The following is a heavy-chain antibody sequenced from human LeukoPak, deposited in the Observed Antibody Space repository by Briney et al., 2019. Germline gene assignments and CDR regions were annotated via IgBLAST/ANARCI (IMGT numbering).Heavy chain of an antibody. D-gene: IGHD3-22*01. CDR3: ARGHYYDSSGYFDY. CDR2: IYHSGST. CDR1: GGSISSGGYS. Sequence: SETLSLTCAVSGGSISSGGYSWSWIRQPPGKGLEWIGYIYHSGSTYYNPSLKSRVTISVDRSKNQFSLKLSSVTAADTAVYYCARGHYYDSSGYFDYWGQGTLVTVSS. V-gene: IGHV4-30-2*01. J-gene: IGHJ4*02.